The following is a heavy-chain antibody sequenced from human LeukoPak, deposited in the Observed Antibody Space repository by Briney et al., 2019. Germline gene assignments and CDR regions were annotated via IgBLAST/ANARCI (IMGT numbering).Heavy chain of an antibody. J-gene: IGHJ5*02. D-gene: IGHD3-3*01. V-gene: IGHV3-11*04. CDR2: ISSSGSTI. CDR3: ARQGYDFWSGYFMRGNNWFDP. CDR1: GFTFSDYY. Sequence: GGSLRLSCAAPGFTFSDYYMSWIRQAPGKGLEWVSYISSSGSTIYYADSVKGRFTISRDNAKNSLYLQMNSLRAEDTAVYYCARQGYDFWSGYFMRGNNWFDPWGQGTLVTVSS.